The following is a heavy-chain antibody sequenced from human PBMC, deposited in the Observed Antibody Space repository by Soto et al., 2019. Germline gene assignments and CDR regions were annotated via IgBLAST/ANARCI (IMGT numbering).Heavy chain of an antibody. D-gene: IGHD3-22*01. CDR2: IIPLSGRI. V-gene: IGHV1-69*12. CDR1: GGTFSSHA. CDR3: AREQYYDNSGYFRTYLDS. J-gene: IGHJ4*02. Sequence: QVHLVQSGVELKKPGSSVTVSCKASGGTFSSHAVNWVRQAPGQGLEWMGGIIPLSGRINYAQKFQHRITITADESTTAAYMDLTNLRSDDTAIYYCAREQYYDNSGYFRTYLDSWGQGTLVTVSS.